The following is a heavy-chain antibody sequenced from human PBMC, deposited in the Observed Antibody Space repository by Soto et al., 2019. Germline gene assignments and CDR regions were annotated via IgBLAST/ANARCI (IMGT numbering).Heavy chain of an antibody. CDR3: ARVRDYYQMDA. CDR1: GASITSNY. Sequence: SETLSLTCTVSGASITSNYWSWFRQVPGKGLEWIGHIHYSGSTNYNPSLKSRASISRDTSKNRFSLNLNSVTAADTAVYYCARVRDYYQMDAWGTGTTVTVSS. CDR2: IHYSGST. V-gene: IGHV4-59*01. J-gene: IGHJ6*03.